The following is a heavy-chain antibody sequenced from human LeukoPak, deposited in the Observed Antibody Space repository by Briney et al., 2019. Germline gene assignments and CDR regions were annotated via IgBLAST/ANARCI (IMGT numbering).Heavy chain of an antibody. Sequence: SETLSLTCTVSGDSISSYSYYWGWIRQPPGKGLEWIGSIYYSGTTYYNPSLKSRVTISVDTSKNQFSLKLSSVTAADTAVYYCARDYYDSSGYSEGFDYWGQGTLVTVSS. CDR3: ARDYYDSSGYSEGFDY. J-gene: IGHJ4*02. D-gene: IGHD3-22*01. CDR1: GDSISSYSYY. CDR2: IYYSGTT. V-gene: IGHV4-39*02.